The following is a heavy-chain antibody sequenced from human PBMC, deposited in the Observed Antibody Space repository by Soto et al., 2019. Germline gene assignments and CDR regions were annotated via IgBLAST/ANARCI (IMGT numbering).Heavy chain of an antibody. CDR1: GYIFTNYW. D-gene: IGHD6-6*01. Sequence: GESLKISCKGSGYIFTNYWIGWVRQMPGKGLEWMGIIYSGDSDTRYSPSFQGQITISVDKSINTAYLQWSSLKAPDTATYYCARHGSIGARQNWFDPWGQGTLVTVSS. V-gene: IGHV5-51*01. CDR2: IYSGDSDT. CDR3: ARHGSIGARQNWFDP. J-gene: IGHJ5*02.